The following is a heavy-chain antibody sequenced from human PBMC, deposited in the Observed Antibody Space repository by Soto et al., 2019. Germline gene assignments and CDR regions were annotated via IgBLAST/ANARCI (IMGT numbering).Heavy chain of an antibody. J-gene: IGHJ5*01. V-gene: IGHV1-69*12. CDR2: IIPIFGTA. CDR1: GGTFSSYA. Sequence: QIQLVQSGAEVKKPGYSGKVSCKASGGTFSSYAISWVRQAPGQGLEWMGGIIPIFGTANYAQKFQGRVTVPADESTSTAYMELSSVRSEDTAVCYCARSYSSSWYGTNWFDSWGQGTLVTVSS. CDR3: ARSYSSSWYGTNWFDS. D-gene: IGHD6-13*01.